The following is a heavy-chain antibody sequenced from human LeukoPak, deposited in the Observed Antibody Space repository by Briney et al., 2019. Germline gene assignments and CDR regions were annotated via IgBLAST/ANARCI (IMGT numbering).Heavy chain of an antibody. V-gene: IGHV4-59*08. D-gene: IGHD1-26*01. CDR3: ARHDYYRSAFDI. CDR1: SGSISGYH. CDR2: IYYSGST. Sequence: PSETLSLTCIVSSGSISGYHWSWIRQPPGEGLEWIGYIYYSGSTNYNPSLKSRVTISVDTSKNQFSLKLSSVTAADTAVYYCARHDYYRSAFDIWGQGTMVTVSS. J-gene: IGHJ3*02.